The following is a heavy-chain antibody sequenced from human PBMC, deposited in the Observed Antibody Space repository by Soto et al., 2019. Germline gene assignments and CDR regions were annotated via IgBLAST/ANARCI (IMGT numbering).Heavy chain of an antibody. J-gene: IGHJ3*02. Sequence: GGSLRLSCAASGFTFDDYAMHWVRQAPGKGLEWVSGISWNSGSIGYADSVKGRFTISRDNAKNSLYLQMNSLRAEDTALYYCAKDTESRGLLAFDIWGQGTRVTVSS. CDR2: ISWNSGSI. CDR1: GFTFDDYA. V-gene: IGHV3-9*01. CDR3: AKDTESRGLLAFDI. D-gene: IGHD1-26*01.